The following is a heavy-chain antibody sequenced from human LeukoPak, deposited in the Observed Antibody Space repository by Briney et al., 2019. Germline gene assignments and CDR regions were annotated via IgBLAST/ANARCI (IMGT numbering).Heavy chain of an antibody. CDR3: ARVPDAFDI. V-gene: IGHV1-2*02. CDR2: INPNSGGT. J-gene: IGHJ3*02. Sequence: GASVKVSCKASGYTFTGYYMHWVRQAPGQGLEWMGWINPNSGGTNYAQKFQGRVAMTRDTSTSTVYMELSSLRSEDTAVYYCARVPDAFDIWGQGTMVTVSS. CDR1: GYTFTGYY.